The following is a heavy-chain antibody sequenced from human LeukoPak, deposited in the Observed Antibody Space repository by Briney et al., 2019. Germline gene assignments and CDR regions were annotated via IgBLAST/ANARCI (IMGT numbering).Heavy chain of an antibody. V-gene: IGHV4-59*12. CDR3: AGGPSFNQEDI. Sequence: AETLSLTCTVSGGSISGYYWSWIRQPPGKGLEWIGFIYNSGRTNYNPSLKSRVTISVDTSKNQFSLRLSSVTAADTAVYYCAGGPSFNQEDIWGQGTMVTVSS. J-gene: IGHJ3*02. CDR2: IYNSGRT. D-gene: IGHD1-14*01. CDR1: GGSISGYY.